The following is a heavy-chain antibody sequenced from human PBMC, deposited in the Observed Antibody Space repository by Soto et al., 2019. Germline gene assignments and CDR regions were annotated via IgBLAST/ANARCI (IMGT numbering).Heavy chain of an antibody. CDR3: ARYAVEAAPRPDPHGMDV. CDR1: GYMFNTYW. V-gene: IGHV5-51*01. J-gene: IGHJ6*02. Sequence: PVESLKISCKGSGYMFNTYWISCCLQMAVKVLEWMGIIYPGDSDTRYSPSFQGQVTISADTSDSTVYLQWSSLKASDTAKYFCARYAVEAAPRPDPHGMDVWGHGTTITVSS. CDR2: IYPGDSDT. D-gene: IGHD2-15*01.